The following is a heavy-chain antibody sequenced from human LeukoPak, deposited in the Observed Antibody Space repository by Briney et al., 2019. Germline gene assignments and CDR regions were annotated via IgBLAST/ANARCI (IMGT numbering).Heavy chain of an antibody. J-gene: IGHJ4*02. D-gene: IGHD1-26*01. Sequence: PSETLSLTCTVSGGXISSHYWSWIRQPPGKGLEWIGYIYYSGSTNYNPSLKSRVIISVDTSKNHFSLNLSSVTAADTAVYYCARHRASGSSYSALEYWGQGTLVTVSS. CDR3: ARHRASGSSYSALEY. CDR1: GGXISSHY. CDR2: IYYSGST. V-gene: IGHV4-59*08.